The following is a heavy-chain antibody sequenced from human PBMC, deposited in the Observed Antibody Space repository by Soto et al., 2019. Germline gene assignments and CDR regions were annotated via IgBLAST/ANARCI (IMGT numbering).Heavy chain of an antibody. J-gene: IGHJ5*02. CDR3: ARKEASGVLNSRLDP. D-gene: IGHD5-12*01. V-gene: IGHV5-51*01. CDR1: GYTFANYW. Sequence: GESLKISCESSGYTFANYWIGWVRQVPGKGLEWMGIIYPGDSDTRYSPSFQGQVTISADKSISTAYLQWSSLKASDTAMYYCARKEASGVLNSRLDPWGQRSLVTVSS. CDR2: IYPGDSDT.